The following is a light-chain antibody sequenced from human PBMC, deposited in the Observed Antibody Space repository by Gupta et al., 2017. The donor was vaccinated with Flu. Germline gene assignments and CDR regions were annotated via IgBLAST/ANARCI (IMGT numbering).Light chain of an antibody. V-gene: IGKV1-39*01. CDR2: ATS. CDR3: QQSYITPYS. CDR1: QSIDTF. Sequence: DIQMTQSPSSLSASVGDRVTISCRASQSIDTFLNWYQQKPGKAPKLLIYATSSLPSGVPSRFSGSGSGTDFILSISSLQPEDFATYFCQQSYITPYSFGQGTKLDIK. J-gene: IGKJ2*03.